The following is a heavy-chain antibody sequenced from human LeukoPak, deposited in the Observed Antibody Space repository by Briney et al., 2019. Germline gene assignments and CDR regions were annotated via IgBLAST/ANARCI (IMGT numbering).Heavy chain of an antibody. V-gene: IGHV4-59*01. CDR3: ATGYYEPFAT. Sequence: SETLSLTCSVSGASLRSYYWDCLRQSPGRGLVGIGYISDTGKTDSNPSIKSRVNISLDKSKKQFSLRLRSVTAADSALYYCATGYYEPFATWGPGILVTGSS. CDR2: ISDTGKT. D-gene: IGHD3-22*01. J-gene: IGHJ5*02. CDR1: GASLRSYY.